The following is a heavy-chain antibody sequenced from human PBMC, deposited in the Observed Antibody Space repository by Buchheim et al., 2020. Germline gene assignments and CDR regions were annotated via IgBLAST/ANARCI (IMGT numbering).Heavy chain of an antibody. J-gene: IGHJ6*02. V-gene: IGHV1-69*04. CDR3: ARDFSAMDNSYYYYGMDV. CDR2: IIPILGIA. CDR1: GGTFSSYA. Sequence: QVQLVQSGAEVKKPGSSVKVSCKASGGTFSSYAISWVRQAPGQGLEWMGRIIPILGIANYAQKFQGRVTITADKSTSTAYMELSSLRSEDTAVYYCARDFSAMDNSYYYYGMDVWGQGT. D-gene: IGHD5-18*01.